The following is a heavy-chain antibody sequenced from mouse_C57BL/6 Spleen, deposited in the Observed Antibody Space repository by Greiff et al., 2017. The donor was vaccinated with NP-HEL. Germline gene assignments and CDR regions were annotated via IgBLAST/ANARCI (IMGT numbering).Heavy chain of an antibody. CDR2: ISSGGDYL. CDR1: GFTFSSYA. CDR3: TRKAYALYYAMDY. D-gene: IGHD6-5*01. J-gene: IGHJ4*01. Sequence: EVQLVESGEGLVKPGGSLKLSCAASGFTFSSYAMSWVRQTPEKRLEWVAYISSGGDYLYYADTVKGRFTISRDNARNTLYLKMSSLKSEDTAMYYCTRKAYALYYAMDYWGQGTSVTVSS. V-gene: IGHV5-9-1*02.